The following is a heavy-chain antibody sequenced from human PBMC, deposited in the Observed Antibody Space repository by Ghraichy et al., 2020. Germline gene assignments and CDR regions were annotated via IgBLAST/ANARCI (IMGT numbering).Heavy chain of an antibody. V-gene: IGHV3-7*01. D-gene: IGHD2-15*01. CDR3: ARHFLDSTWYAALDV. CDR2: IKGDGTEK. CDR1: GFSFSNYW. Sequence: GGSLRLSCVASGFSFSNYWITWVRQAPGRGLEWVANIKGDGTEKYYVDSVKGRFTISRDNAKNSLFLQMNSLTAEDTALYQCARHFLDSTWYAALDVWGLGTMVTVSS. J-gene: IGHJ3*01.